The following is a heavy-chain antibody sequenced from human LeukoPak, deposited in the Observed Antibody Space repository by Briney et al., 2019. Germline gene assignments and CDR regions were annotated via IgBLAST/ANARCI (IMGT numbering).Heavy chain of an antibody. CDR3: ATDFPRKVGDKAMNAFDI. J-gene: IGHJ3*02. D-gene: IGHD1-26*01. CDR2: FDPEDGET. CDR1: GYTLTELS. Sequence: ASVKVSCKVSGYTLTELSMHWVRQAPGKGLEWMGGFDPEDGETIYTQKFQGRVTMTEDTSTDTAYMELSSLRSEDTAVYYCATDFPRKVGDKAMNAFDIWGQGTMVTVSS. V-gene: IGHV1-24*01.